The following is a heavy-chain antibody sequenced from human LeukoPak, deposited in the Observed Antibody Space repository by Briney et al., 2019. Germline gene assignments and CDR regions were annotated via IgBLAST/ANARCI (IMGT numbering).Heavy chain of an antibody. Sequence: PGGSLRLSCAASGFTISSYGMHWVRQAPGKGLEWVAFIRYDGSYKNYADSVKGRFTISRDISKSTLYLQMNSLRAEDTAVYYCAKGAHYYGSGSHRRGHYFDYWGQGTLVTVSS. J-gene: IGHJ4*02. V-gene: IGHV3-30*02. CDR1: GFTISSYG. D-gene: IGHD3-10*01. CDR2: IRYDGSYK. CDR3: AKGAHYYGSGSHRRGHYFDY.